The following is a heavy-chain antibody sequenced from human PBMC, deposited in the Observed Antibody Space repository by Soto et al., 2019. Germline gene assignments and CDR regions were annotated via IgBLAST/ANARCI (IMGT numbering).Heavy chain of an antibody. CDR1: GYTFSSFD. V-gene: IGHV1-69*13. J-gene: IGHJ6*02. CDR2: MIPIFGKT. CDR3: ARLIPAANSYGRGIYYYYYGMDV. Sequence: ASVKVSCKASGYTFSSFDINWVRQAAGQGLEWMGGMIPIFGKTNYAQKFQCRVTITADESTSTAYMELCSLRSEDTAVYYCARLIPAANSYGRGIYYYYYGMDVWGQGTTVTVSS. D-gene: IGHD5-18*01.